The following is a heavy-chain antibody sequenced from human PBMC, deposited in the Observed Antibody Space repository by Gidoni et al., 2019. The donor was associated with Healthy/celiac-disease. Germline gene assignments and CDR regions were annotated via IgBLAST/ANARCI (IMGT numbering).Heavy chain of an antibody. V-gene: IGHV3-48*01. CDR1: GFTFSSYR. J-gene: IGHJ6*03. Sequence: EVQLVESGGGLVRPGGSLRLSCAASGFTFSSYRMNWVRQAPGKGLEWVSYISSSSSTIYYADSVKGRFTISRDNAKNSLYLQMNSLRAEDTAVYYCARVGSGYDYDGYYYYMDVWGKGTTVTVSS. CDR2: ISSSSSTI. D-gene: IGHD5-12*01. CDR3: ARVGSGYDYDGYYYYMDV.